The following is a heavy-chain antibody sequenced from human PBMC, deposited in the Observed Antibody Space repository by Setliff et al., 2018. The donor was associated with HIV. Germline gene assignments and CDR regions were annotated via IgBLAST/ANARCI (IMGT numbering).Heavy chain of an antibody. CDR1: GGSISSYY. Sequence: SETLSLTCTVSGGSISSYYWSWIRQPPGEGLEWIGYIFYSGSTNYNPPLKSRVTISLDTSKNQFSLKLTSVTAADTAVYYCASAGSGTRAPPRYWGQGTLVTVSS. CDR2: IFYSGST. CDR3: ASAGSGTRAPPRY. J-gene: IGHJ4*02. V-gene: IGHV4-59*01. D-gene: IGHD1-1*01.